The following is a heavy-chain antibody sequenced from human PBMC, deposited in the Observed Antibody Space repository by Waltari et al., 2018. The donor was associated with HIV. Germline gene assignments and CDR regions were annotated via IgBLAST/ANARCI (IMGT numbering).Heavy chain of an antibody. CDR3: ARGDGDRTRRSVDV. Sequence: QVQLQQSGPGLVKPSQTLSLTCTVSGGPISSDNYYWNWIRQHPGKGLEWIGYSFYSGHTYSNPSLKSRVTISVDTSKNQFSLKLNSVTAAETAVYYCARGDGDRTRRSVDVWGQGTTVTVSS. CDR2: SFYSGHT. CDR1: GGPISSDNYY. J-gene: IGHJ6*02. V-gene: IGHV4-31*03.